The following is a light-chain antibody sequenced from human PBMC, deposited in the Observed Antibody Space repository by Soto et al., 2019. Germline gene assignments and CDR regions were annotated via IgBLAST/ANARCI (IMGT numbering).Light chain of an antibody. Sequence: DIQMTQSPSTLSASVGDRVTITCRASQSISTWLAWYQQKPGKAPKLLIYKASSLESGVPSRFSGSGSGTEFTLTISSLQPDDFATYYCQQYKSVSLITFGGGTKVDIK. CDR3: QQYKSVSLIT. CDR2: KAS. V-gene: IGKV1-5*03. J-gene: IGKJ4*01. CDR1: QSISTW.